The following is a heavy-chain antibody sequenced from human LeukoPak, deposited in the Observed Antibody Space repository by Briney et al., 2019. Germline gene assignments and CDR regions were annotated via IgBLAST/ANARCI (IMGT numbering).Heavy chain of an antibody. V-gene: IGHV3-30-3*01. CDR1: GFTFSSYA. J-gene: IGHJ4*02. CDR2: ISYDGSNK. Sequence: GGSLRLSCAASGFTFSSYAMHWVRQAPGKGLEWVAVISYDGSNKCYADSVKGRFTISRDNSKNTLYLQMNSLRAEDTAVYYCARDHAWAFDFWGQGILVTVSS. CDR3: ARDHAWAFDF.